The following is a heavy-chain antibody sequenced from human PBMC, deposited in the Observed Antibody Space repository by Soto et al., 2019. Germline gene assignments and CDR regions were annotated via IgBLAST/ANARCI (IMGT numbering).Heavy chain of an antibody. CDR1: GFTFSSYA. Sequence: GGSLRLSCAASGFTFSSYAMSWVRQGPGKGLEWVAAISGSGGSAYDADSVKGRFTISRDNSKNTLYLQMNSLRAQDTAVYYCAKTYIAADGTFDSFEPWGQGTRVTVSS. CDR3: AKTYIAADGTFDSFEP. J-gene: IGHJ5*02. CDR2: ISGSGGSA. V-gene: IGHV3-23*01. D-gene: IGHD6-13*01.